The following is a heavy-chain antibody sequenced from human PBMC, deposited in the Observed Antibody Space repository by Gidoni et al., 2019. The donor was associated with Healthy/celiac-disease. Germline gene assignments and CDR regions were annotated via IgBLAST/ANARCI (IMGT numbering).Heavy chain of an antibody. V-gene: IGHV4-59*01. J-gene: IGHJ4*02. D-gene: IGHD3-22*01. CDR1: GGSISSYY. CDR3: ARAKRDYYDSSGSFDY. CDR2: IYYSGST. Sequence: QVQLQESGPGLVKPSETLSLTCTVSGGSISSYYWSWIRQPPGKGLDWIGYIYYSGSTNYNPSLKSRVTISVDTSKNQFSLKLSSVTAADTAVHYCARAKRDYYDSSGSFDYWGQGTLVTVSS.